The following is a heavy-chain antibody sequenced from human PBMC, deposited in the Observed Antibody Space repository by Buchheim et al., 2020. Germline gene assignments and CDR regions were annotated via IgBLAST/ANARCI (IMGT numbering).Heavy chain of an antibody. D-gene: IGHD2-2*01. CDR1: GFTFSSYW. Sequence: EVQLLESGGGLVQPGGSLRLSCAASGFTFSSYWMSWVRQAPGKGLEWVANIKQDGSEKYYVDSVKGRFTISRDNAKNSLYLQMNSLRAEDTAVYYCAREVVTDIVVVRAYYYGMDVWGQGTT. V-gene: IGHV3-7*01. CDR3: AREVVTDIVVVRAYYYGMDV. J-gene: IGHJ6*02. CDR2: IKQDGSEK.